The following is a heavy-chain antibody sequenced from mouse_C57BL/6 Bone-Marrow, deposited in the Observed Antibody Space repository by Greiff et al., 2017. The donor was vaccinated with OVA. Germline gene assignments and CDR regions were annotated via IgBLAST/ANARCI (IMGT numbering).Heavy chain of an antibody. CDR3: TRFITTVETWFAY. CDR1: GYTFTDYE. V-gene: IGHV1-15*01. CDR2: IDPETGGT. Sequence: VQLVESGAELVRPGASVTLSCKASGYTFTDYEMHWVKQTPVHGLEWIGAIDPETGGTAYNQKFKGKAILTADKSSSTAYMELRSLTSEDSAVYYCTRFITTVETWFAYWGQGTLVTVSA. D-gene: IGHD1-1*01. J-gene: IGHJ3*01.